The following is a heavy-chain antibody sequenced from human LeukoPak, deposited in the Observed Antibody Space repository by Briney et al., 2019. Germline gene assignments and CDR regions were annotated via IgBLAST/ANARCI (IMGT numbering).Heavy chain of an antibody. CDR2: INHSGST. D-gene: IGHD3-22*01. CDR3: ARVYYDSSGYYVRGHYFDY. Sequence: SETLSLTCAVYGGSFSGYYWSWIRQPPGKGLEWIGEINHSGSTNYNPSLKSRVTISVDTSKNQFSLKLSSVTAADTAVYYCARVYYDSSGYYVRGHYFDYWGQGTLVTVSS. V-gene: IGHV4-34*01. CDR1: GGSFSGYY. J-gene: IGHJ4*02.